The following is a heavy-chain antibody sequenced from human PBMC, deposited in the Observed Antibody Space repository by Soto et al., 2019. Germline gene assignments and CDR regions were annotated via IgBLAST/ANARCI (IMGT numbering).Heavy chain of an antibody. D-gene: IGHD6-6*01. CDR3: AKQSFEYSRSYALDL. V-gene: IGHV3-23*01. J-gene: IGHJ3*01. Sequence: EVQLLESGGGLVQPGGSLRLSCAASGFTFSSYAMSWVRQAPGKGLEWVSTISGSGGSIYYADSVKGRFTISRDNSKNPNTPHLQLKRPRADDTDVYYCAKQSFEYSRSYALDLWGQGTMVSISS. CDR1: GFTFSSYA. CDR2: ISGSGGSI.